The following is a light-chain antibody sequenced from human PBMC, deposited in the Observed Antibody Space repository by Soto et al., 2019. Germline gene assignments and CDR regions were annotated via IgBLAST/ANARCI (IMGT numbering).Light chain of an antibody. CDR3: SSHGGSNNFYV. CDR1: SXDVGAYNY. CDR2: EVS. Sequence: QSVLTQPPSASGSPGQSITISCTGTSXDVGAYNYVSWYQQHPGKAPKLMIHEVSKRPSGVPDRFSASKSGNTASLTVSGLQAEDEADYYCSSHGGSNNFYVFGTGTKVTVL. J-gene: IGLJ1*01. V-gene: IGLV2-8*01.